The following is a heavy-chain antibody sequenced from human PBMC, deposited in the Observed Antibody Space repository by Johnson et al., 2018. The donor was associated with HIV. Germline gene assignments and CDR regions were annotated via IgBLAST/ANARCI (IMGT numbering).Heavy chain of an antibody. CDR3: AKDWSRTVGATLGPGAFDI. Sequence: VQLVESGGGVVQPGRSLRLSCAASGFTFSSYAMHWVRQAPGKGLEYVSAISSNGGSTYYANSVKGRFPISRDNSKNTRYLQMGSLRAEDTAVYYCAKDWSRTVGATLGPGAFDIWGQGTMVTVSS. D-gene: IGHD1-26*01. CDR2: ISSNGGST. V-gene: IGHV3-64*01. CDR1: GFTFSSYA. J-gene: IGHJ3*02.